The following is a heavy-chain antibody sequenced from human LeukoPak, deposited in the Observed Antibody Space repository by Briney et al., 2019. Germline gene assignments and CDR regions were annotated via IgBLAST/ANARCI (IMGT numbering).Heavy chain of an antibody. CDR1: GFTFSNYA. D-gene: IGHD1-1*01. J-gene: IGHJ4*02. CDR2: ISGRGDDT. CDR3: ARVNINNWHSCDC. V-gene: IGHV3-23*01. Sequence: GGSLRLSCAASGFTFSNYALAWVRQAPGKGLEWVSSISGRGDDTHYGDSVKGRFTISRDNSKNTLFLQMNSLGAEDTAVYYCARVNINNWHSCDCWGQGTLVTVSS.